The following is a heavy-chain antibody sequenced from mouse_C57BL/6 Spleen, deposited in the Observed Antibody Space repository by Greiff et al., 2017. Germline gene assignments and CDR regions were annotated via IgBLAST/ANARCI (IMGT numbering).Heavy chain of an antibody. D-gene: IGHD3-3*01. V-gene: IGHV5-9*01. J-gene: IGHJ4*01. Sequence: EVQGVESGGGLVKPGGSLKLSCAASGFTFSSYTMSWVRQTPEKRLEWVATISGGGGNTYYPDSVKGRFTISRDNAKNTLYLQMSSLRSEDTALYYCARQGTGDAMDYWGQGTSVTVSS. CDR2: ISGGGGNT. CDR1: GFTFSSYT. CDR3: ARQGTGDAMDY.